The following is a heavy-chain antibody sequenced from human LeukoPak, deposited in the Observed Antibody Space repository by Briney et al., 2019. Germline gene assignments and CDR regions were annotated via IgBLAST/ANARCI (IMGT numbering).Heavy chain of an antibody. V-gene: IGHV4-34*01. CDR3: AREGEYSYGYGDY. CDR2: INHSGST. Sequence: PSETLSLTCAVYGGSCSGYYWSWIRQPPGKGLEWIGEINHSGSTNYNPSLKSRVTISVDTSKNQFSLKLSSVTAADTAVYYCAREGEYSYGYGDYWGQGTLVTVSS. D-gene: IGHD5-18*01. J-gene: IGHJ4*02. CDR1: GGSCSGYY.